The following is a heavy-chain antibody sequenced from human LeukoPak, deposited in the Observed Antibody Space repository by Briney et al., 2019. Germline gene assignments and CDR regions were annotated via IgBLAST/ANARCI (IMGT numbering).Heavy chain of an antibody. CDR3: ARDDIFPPAPPWFDP. Sequence: ASVKVSCKASGGTFSSYAISWVRQAPGQGLEWMGRIIPILGIANYAQKFQGRVTITADKSTSTAYMELSSLRSEDTAVYYCARDDIFPPAPPWFDPWGQGTLVTVSS. CDR2: IIPILGIA. CDR1: GGTFSSYA. V-gene: IGHV1-69*04. D-gene: IGHD3-9*01. J-gene: IGHJ5*02.